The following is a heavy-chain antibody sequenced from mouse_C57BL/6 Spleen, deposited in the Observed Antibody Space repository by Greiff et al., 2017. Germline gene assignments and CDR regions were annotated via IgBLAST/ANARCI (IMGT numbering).Heavy chain of an antibody. J-gene: IGHJ3*01. Sequence: VKLQQPGAELVKPGASVKLSCKASGYTFTSYWMHWVKQRPGRGLEWIGRIDPNSGGTKYNEKFKSKATLTVDKPSSTAYMQLSSLTSEDSAVYYCARDYGSSWGALFAYWGQGTLVTVSA. D-gene: IGHD1-1*01. V-gene: IGHV1-72*01. CDR1: GYTFTSYW. CDR2: IDPNSGGT. CDR3: ARDYGSSWGALFAY.